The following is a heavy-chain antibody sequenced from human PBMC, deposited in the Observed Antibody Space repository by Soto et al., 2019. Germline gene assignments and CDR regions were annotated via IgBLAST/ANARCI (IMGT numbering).Heavy chain of an antibody. CDR2: INPSDGST. CDR1: GYTFSSYY. CDR3: ARMYTSVNARLVAFAY. D-gene: IGHD6-19*01. J-gene: IGHJ4*02. Sequence: GASVKVSCKASGYTFSSYYLHWVRQAPGQGLEWMGIINPSDGSTTYAQKFQGRVTMTRDTSTSTVYMELSSLRSEDTAMYYCARMYTSVNARLVAFAYWGQGTLVPVSS. V-gene: IGHV1-46*03.